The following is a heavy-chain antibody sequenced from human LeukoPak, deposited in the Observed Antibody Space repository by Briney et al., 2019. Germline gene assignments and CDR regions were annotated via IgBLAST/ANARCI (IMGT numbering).Heavy chain of an antibody. J-gene: IGHJ3*02. Sequence: GGSLRLSCAASGFTFSSYGMHWVRQAPGKGLEWVAVIWYDGSNKYYADSVKGRFTISRDNSKNTLYLQMNSLRAEDTAVYYCARDRGAARNDAFDIWGQGTMVTVSS. CDR3: ARDRGAARNDAFDI. CDR1: GFTFSSYG. V-gene: IGHV3-33*01. CDR2: IWYDGSNK. D-gene: IGHD6-6*01.